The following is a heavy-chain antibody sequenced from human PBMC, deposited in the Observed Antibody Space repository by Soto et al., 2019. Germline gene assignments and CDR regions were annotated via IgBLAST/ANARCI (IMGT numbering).Heavy chain of an antibody. CDR3: ARDVDADFRTDFDP. Sequence: PGGSLRLSCAAAGFTFDDYGMSWVRQAPGKGLEWVSGINWNGGSTGYADSVKGRFTISRDNAKNSVYLELESLRDEDTALYYCARDVDADFRTDFDPWGEGTLVTVSS. CDR2: INWNGGST. V-gene: IGHV3-20*04. J-gene: IGHJ5*02. D-gene: IGHD4-17*01. CDR1: GFTFDDYG.